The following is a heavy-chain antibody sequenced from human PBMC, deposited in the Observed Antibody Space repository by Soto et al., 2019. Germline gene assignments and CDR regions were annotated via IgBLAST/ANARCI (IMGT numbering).Heavy chain of an antibody. Sequence: QVQLVQSGAEVKKPGSSVKVSCKASGGTFSSYAISWVRQAPGQGLEWMGGIIPIFGTANYAQKFQGRVTITADKSTSTAYMELSSLRSEDTAVYYCAPYPSNYDSSGTTGWFDPWGQGTLVTVSS. CDR2: IIPIFGTA. CDR1: GGTFSSYA. CDR3: APYPSNYDSSGTTGWFDP. V-gene: IGHV1-69*06. J-gene: IGHJ5*02. D-gene: IGHD3-22*01.